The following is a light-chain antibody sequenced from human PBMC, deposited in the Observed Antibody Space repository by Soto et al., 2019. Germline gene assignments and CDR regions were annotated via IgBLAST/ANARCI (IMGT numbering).Light chain of an antibody. J-gene: IGLJ2*01. V-gene: IGLV1-40*01. CDR3: QPYDISLSVSVV. CDR1: SSNIGAGYD. CDR2: GNT. Sequence: QSVLTQPPSVSGAPGQRVTISCTGSSSNIGAGYDVQWYQQLPGAAPRLLIFGNTNRPSGVPDRFSGSRSGTSASLAISGLQAEDEADYYCQPYDISLSVSVVFGGGTQLTVL.